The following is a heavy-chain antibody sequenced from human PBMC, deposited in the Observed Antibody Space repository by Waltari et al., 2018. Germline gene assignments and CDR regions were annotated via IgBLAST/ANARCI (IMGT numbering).Heavy chain of an antibody. CDR1: GFSFDSYW. J-gene: IGHJ4*02. CDR3: ARDWGADS. D-gene: IGHD3-16*01. CDR2: IKHGGSQT. Sequence: EVQLVESGGGLVQPGGSLRLSCEASGFSFDSYWMTWVRQAPGKGLEWVANIKHGGSQTYYAASVKGRFTISRDNAKNSLYLQMNSLRVEDTAVYYCARDWGADSWGQGTLVTVSS. V-gene: IGHV3-7*01.